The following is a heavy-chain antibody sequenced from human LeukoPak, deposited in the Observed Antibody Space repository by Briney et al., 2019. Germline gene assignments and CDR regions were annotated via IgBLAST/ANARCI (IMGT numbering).Heavy chain of an antibody. J-gene: IGHJ4*02. CDR1: GFTVSSNY. Sequence: GGSLRLSCAASGFTVSSNYMSWVRQAPGKGLEWVSVIYSGGSTYYADSVKGRFTISRDNSKNTLYLQMNSLRAEDTAVYHCVKAWDSGSSIYDYWGQGTLVTVSS. D-gene: IGHD6-13*01. V-gene: IGHV3-66*01. CDR3: VKAWDSGSSIYDY. CDR2: IYSGGST.